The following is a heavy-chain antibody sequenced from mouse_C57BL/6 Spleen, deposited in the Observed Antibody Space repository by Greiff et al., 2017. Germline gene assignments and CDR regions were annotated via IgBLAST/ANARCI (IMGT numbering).Heavy chain of an antibody. D-gene: IGHD2-4*01. J-gene: IGHJ4*01. CDR2: INPSNGGT. V-gene: IGHV1-53*01. Sequence: QVQLQQPGTELVKPGASVKLSCKASGYTFTSYWMHWVKQRPGQGLEWIGNINPSNGGTNYNEKFKSKATLTVDKSSSTAYMQLSSLTSEDSAVYYCRVWSIYYDYDGNAMDYWGQGTSVTVSS. CDR1: GYTFTSYW. CDR3: RVWSIYYDYDGNAMDY.